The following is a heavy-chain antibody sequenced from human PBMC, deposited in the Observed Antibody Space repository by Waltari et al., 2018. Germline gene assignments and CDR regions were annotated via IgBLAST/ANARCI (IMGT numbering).Heavy chain of an antibody. V-gene: IGHV4-61*02. Sequence: QLQLQESGPGLVKPSQTLSLTCTVSGGAISSGSYYWSWIRPPAGKGLEWIGRIYTSGSTNYNPSLKSRVTISVDTSKNQFSLKLSSVTAADTAVYYCARARDGYNPLDIWGQGTMVTVSS. D-gene: IGHD5-12*01. CDR1: GGAISSGSYY. CDR3: ARARDGYNPLDI. CDR2: IYTSGST. J-gene: IGHJ3*02.